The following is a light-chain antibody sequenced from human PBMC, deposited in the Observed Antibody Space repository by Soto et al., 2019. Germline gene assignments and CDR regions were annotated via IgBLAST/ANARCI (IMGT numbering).Light chain of an antibody. J-gene: IGKJ2*01. CDR1: QGISNY. Sequence: AIRMTQSPSSFSASTGDRVTITCRATQGISNYLAWYQQKPGKAPKLLIYRASVLESGVPSRFIGGGSGTNFSLTISYLQSEDFATYYCQQYNSFPQTFGYGTKLEIK. V-gene: IGKV1-8*01. CDR3: QQYNSFPQT. CDR2: RAS.